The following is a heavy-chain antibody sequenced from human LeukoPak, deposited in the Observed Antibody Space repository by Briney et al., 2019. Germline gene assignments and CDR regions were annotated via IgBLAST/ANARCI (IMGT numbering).Heavy chain of an antibody. CDR2: ISSSSSYI. CDR3: ARDVWRSWGYCSSTSCGYMDV. CDR1: GLTFSSYS. V-gene: IGHV3-21*01. Sequence: PGGSLRLSCAASGLTFSSYSMNWVRQAPGKGLEWVSSISSSSSYIYYADSVKGRFTISRDNAKNSLYLQMNSLRAEDTAVYYCARDVWRSWGYCSSTSCGYMDVWGKGTTVTVSS. J-gene: IGHJ6*03. D-gene: IGHD2-2*01.